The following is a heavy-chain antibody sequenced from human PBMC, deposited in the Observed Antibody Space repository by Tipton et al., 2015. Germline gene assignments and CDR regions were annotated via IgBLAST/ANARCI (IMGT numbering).Heavy chain of an antibody. CDR3: STERITMVRGRTRAA. CDR1: GFTFSHAW. D-gene: IGHD3-10*01. J-gene: IGHJ4*02. Sequence: SLRLSCAASGFTFSHAWMNWVRQAPGKGLEWVGRIKSKTDGETPDYAAPVKGRFTISRDDSQNTLFLQMNSLKSEDTAVYYCSTERITMVRGRTRAAWGQGTLVIVSS. CDR2: IKSKTDGETP. V-gene: IGHV3-15*01.